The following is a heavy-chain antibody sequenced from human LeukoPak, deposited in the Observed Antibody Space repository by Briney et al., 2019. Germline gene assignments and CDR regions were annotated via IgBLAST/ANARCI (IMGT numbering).Heavy chain of an antibody. CDR3: ARSRPGTEAGQPNFDY. CDR2: ISSISSII. D-gene: IGHD6-13*01. V-gene: IGHV3-48*01. J-gene: IGHJ4*02. CDR1: GFPFSTYS. Sequence: GGSLRLSCAASGFPFSTYSVSWVRQAPGKGLEWVSYISSISSIIYYADSVKGRFTISRDNARSSLYLQMNSLRAEDTAVYYCARSRPGTEAGQPNFDYWGQGTLVTVSS.